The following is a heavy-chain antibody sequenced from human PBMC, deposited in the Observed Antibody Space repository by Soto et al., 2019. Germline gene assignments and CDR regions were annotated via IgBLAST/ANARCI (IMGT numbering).Heavy chain of an antibody. CDR1: GFTFSDHY. CDR2: ISSSGNSM. Sequence: QVQLVESGGGLVMPGESLRLSCAASGFTFSDHYMSWIRQAPGKGLEWVSYISSSGNSMYYADSVKGRFTVPRNNAENSLYLQMNSLRGEGTAVYYCARRVASGRHFDHWGQGTLVSVSS. J-gene: IGHJ4*02. V-gene: IGHV3-11*01. CDR3: ARRVASGRHFDH. D-gene: IGHD1-1*01.